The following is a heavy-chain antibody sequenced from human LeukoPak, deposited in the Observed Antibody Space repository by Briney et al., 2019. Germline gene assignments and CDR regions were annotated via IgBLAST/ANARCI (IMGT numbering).Heavy chain of an antibody. CDR2: IYYSGST. V-gene: IGHV4-39*07. J-gene: IGHJ4*02. CDR1: GGSISSSSYY. Sequence: SETLSLTCTVSGGSISSSSYYWGWIRQPPGKGLEWIVSIYYSGSTYYNPSLNSRVTISVDTSKNQFSLKLSSVTAADTAVYYCAREGGLRTLPFDYWGQGTLVTVSS. D-gene: IGHD4-17*01. CDR3: AREGGLRTLPFDY.